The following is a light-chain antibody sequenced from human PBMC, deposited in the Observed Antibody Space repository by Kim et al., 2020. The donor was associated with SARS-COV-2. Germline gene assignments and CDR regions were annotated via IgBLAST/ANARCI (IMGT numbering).Light chain of an antibody. CDR2: GKN. Sequence: YYASWFHQKPGQAPVLVIFGKNNRPSGIPDRFSGSSSGNTASLTITGAQAEDEADYYCNSRDSSGHHWVFGGGTQLTVL. V-gene: IGLV3-19*01. CDR3: NSRDSSGHHWV. J-gene: IGLJ3*02. CDR1: YY.